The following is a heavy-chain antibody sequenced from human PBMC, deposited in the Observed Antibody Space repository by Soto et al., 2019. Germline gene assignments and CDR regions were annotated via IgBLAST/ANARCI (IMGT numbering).Heavy chain of an antibody. CDR3: ARTSLGGAPTLDL. V-gene: IGHV1-46*02. J-gene: IGHJ5*02. CDR2: INPDGTTV. Sequence: QVQLVQSGVEVKKPGASVQVSCRASGNTFNIHFMHWVRQAPGQGLEWMGMINPDGTTVTFAQKFQGRVGMSRERFTSTVFLGLGSGRSGDTGVYYCARTSLGGAPTLDLWGQGTLVSVSS. D-gene: IGHD1-26*01. CDR1: GNTFNIHF.